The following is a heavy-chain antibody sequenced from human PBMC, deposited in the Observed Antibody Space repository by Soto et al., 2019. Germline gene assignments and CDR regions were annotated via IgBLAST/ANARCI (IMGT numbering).Heavy chain of an antibody. CDR3: ARHNHFWSGYLFDY. D-gene: IGHD3-3*02. J-gene: IGHJ4*02. CDR2: IYYSGST. V-gene: IGHV4-39*01. CDR1: GGSISSSSYY. Sequence: SETLSLTCTVSGGSISSSSYYWGWIRQPPGKGLEWIGSIYYSGSTYYNPSLKIRVTISVDTSKNQFSLKLSSVTAADTAVYYCARHNHFWSGYLFDYWGQGTLVTVSS.